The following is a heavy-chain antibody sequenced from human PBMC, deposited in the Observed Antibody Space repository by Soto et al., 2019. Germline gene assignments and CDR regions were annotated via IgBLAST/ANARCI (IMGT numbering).Heavy chain of an antibody. V-gene: IGHV4-59*01. CDR3: ARDAGGPADY. D-gene: IGHD2-15*01. J-gene: IGHJ4*02. CDR1: VESISIYY. CDR2: MYYSGST. Sequence: SETLSLTCTVSVESISIYYWSWIRQPPGKGLEWIGYMYYSGSTNYNPSLKSRVTISVDTSKNQFSLKLSSVTAADTAVYYCARDAGGPADYWGQGTLVTVSS.